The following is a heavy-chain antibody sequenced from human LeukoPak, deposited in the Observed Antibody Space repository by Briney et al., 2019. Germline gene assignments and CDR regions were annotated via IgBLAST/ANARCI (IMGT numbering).Heavy chain of an antibody. CDR2: IYPGDSDT. CDR1: GYSFTSYW. CDR3: ARRYCSSTSCYSAVDAFDI. V-gene: IGHV5-51*01. J-gene: IGHJ3*02. Sequence: GESLKISCKGSGYSFTSYWIGWVRQMPGKGLEWMGIIYPGDSDTRYSPSFQGQVTISADKPISTAYLQWSSLKASDTAMYYCARRYCSSTSCYSAVDAFDIWGQGTMVTVSS. D-gene: IGHD2-2*01.